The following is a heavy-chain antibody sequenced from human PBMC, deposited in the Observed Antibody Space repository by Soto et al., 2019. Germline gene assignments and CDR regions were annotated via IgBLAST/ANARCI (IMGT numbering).Heavy chain of an antibody. V-gene: IGHV5-51*03. D-gene: IGHD4-17*01. CDR2: IYPGDSDT. CDR3: ARPHDYGDYTPFAFDI. Sequence: EVQLVKSGAEVKKPGESLKISCKGSGYSYTSYWIGWVRQMPGKGLEWMGIIYPGDSDTRYSPSFQGQVTISADKSISTAYLQWSSLKASDTAMYYCARPHDYGDYTPFAFDIWGQGTMVTVSS. CDR1: GYSYTSYW. J-gene: IGHJ3*02.